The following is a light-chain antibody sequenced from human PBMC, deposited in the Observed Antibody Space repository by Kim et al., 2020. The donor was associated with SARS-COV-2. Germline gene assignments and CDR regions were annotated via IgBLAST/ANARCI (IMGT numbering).Light chain of an antibody. CDR3: QQYNNWPPWT. V-gene: IGKV3-15*01. CDR1: QSVSSN. CDR2: GAS. J-gene: IGKJ1*01. Sequence: YPGERAPPSCRASQSVSSNLAWYQQKPGQAPRLLIYGASTRATGIPARFSGSGSGTEFTLTISSLQSEDFAVYYCQQYNNWPPWTFGQGTKVDIK.